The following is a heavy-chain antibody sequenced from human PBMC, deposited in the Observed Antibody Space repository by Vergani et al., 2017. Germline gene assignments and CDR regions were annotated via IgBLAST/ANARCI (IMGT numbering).Heavy chain of an antibody. CDR2: IHNRGKT. D-gene: IGHD2-21*01. Sequence: QVRLEESGPGLVKPSETRSPTLSVSGYPIGSGFYWAWIRQSPGEGLQWLTSIHNRGKTYHNPSLKSRVSVSLDTSKNRFSLNLTSVTATATAVYYCARSQGDYWYFDLWGPGSLVTVSS. J-gene: IGHJ2*01. CDR3: ARSQGDYWYFDL. CDR1: GYPIGSGFY. V-gene: IGHV4-38-2*01.